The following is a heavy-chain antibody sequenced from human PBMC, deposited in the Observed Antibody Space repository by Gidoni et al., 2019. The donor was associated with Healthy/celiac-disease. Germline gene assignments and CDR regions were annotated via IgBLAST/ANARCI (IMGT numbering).Heavy chain of an antibody. CDR1: GFTFVDYA. D-gene: IGHD3-9*01. CDR3: TRDPRYYDILTGIMADL. V-gene: IGHV3-49*04. CDR2: IRSKAYGGTT. J-gene: IGHJ4*02. Sequence: EVQLVESGGGLVQPGRSLSLSCTASGFTFVDYAMSWVRQAPGKGLEWVGFIRSKAYGGTTEYAASVKGRFTISRDDSKSIAYLQMNSLKTEDTAVYYCTRDPRYYDILTGIMADLGGQGTLVTVSS.